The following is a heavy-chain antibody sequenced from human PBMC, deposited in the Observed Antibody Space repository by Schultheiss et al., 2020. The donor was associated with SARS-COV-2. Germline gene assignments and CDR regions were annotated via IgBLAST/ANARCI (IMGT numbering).Heavy chain of an antibody. D-gene: IGHD3-3*01. CDR3: ARVSYDTLTGYMDV. V-gene: IGHV4-59*01. CDR1: GGSISSYY. J-gene: IGHJ6*03. CDR2: IYYSGST. Sequence: SETLSLTCTVSGGSISSYYWGWIRQPPGKGLEWIGSIYYSGSTNYNPSLKSRVTISVDTSKNQFSLKLSSVTAADTAVYYCARVSYDTLTGYMDVWGKGTTVTVSS.